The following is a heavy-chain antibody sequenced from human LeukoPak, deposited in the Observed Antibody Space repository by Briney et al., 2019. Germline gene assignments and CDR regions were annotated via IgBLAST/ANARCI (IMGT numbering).Heavy chain of an antibody. CDR3: ARAVYDILTGYPYGAFDI. V-gene: IGHV4-4*02. J-gene: IGHJ3*02. D-gene: IGHD3-9*01. CDR1: GGSISSSNW. CDR2: IYHSGST. Sequence: SETLSLTCAVSGGSISSSNWWSWVRQPPGKGLEWIGEIYHSGSTNYNPSLKSRVTISVDKSKNQFSLKLSSVTAADTAAYYCARAVYDILTGYPYGAFDIWGQGTMVTVSS.